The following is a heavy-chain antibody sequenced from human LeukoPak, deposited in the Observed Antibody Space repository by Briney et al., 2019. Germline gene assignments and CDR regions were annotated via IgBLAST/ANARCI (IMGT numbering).Heavy chain of an antibody. CDR1: GFTFSNYA. D-gene: IGHD2-2*01. V-gene: IGHV3-21*01. CDR2: ISSSSTYI. CDR3: ARTYCSTTSCPPYYYYYMDV. J-gene: IGHJ6*03. Sequence: GGSLRLSCSASGFTFSNYAMNWVRQAPGKGLEWVSSISSSSTYIYYADSMKGRFTISRDNAKNSLYLQMNSLRAEDTAVYYCARTYCSTTSCPPYYYYYMDVWGKGTTITVSS.